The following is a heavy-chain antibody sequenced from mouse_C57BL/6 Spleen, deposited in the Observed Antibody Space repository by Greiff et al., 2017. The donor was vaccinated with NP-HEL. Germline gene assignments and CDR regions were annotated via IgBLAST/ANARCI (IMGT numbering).Heavy chain of an antibody. CDR1: GYTFTSYW. V-gene: IGHV1-64*01. Sequence: QVQLQQPGAELVKPGASVKLSCKASGYTFTSYWMHWVKQRPGQGLEWIGMIHPNSGSTNYNEKFKSKATLTVDKSSSTAYMQLSSLTSEDSAVYYCARLLGSYAMDYWGQGTSVTVSS. D-gene: IGHD4-1*01. CDR3: ARLLGSYAMDY. J-gene: IGHJ4*01. CDR2: IHPNSGST.